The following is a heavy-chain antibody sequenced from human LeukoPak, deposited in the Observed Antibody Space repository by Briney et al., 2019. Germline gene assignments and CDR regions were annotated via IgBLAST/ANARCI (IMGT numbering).Heavy chain of an antibody. CDR3: ASRGVQVPAATNWFDP. V-gene: IGHV4-34*01. D-gene: IGHD2-2*01. J-gene: IGHJ5*02. CDR2: INHSGST. CDR1: GGSFSGYY. Sequence: PSETLSLTCAVYGGSFSGYYWSWIRQPPGKGLEWIGEINHSGSTNYNPSLKSRVTISVDTSKNQFSLKLSSVTAADTAVYYCASRGVQVPAATNWFDPWGQGTLVTVSS.